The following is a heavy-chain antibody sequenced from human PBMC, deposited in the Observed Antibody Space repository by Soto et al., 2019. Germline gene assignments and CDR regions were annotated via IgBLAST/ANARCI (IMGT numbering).Heavy chain of an antibody. CDR2: IYYSGST. CDR3: ARDRYSYGYYDY. V-gene: IGHV4-59*01. CDR1: GGSISSYY. J-gene: IGHJ4*02. Sequence: QVQLQESGPGLVKPSETLSLTCTVSGGSISSYYWSWIRQPPGKGLEWMGDIYYSGSTNYNPSLKSRVTISVETAKNQFYLKLSSVTAAATAVYYCARDRYSYGYYDYWGQGTLVTGSS. D-gene: IGHD5-18*01.